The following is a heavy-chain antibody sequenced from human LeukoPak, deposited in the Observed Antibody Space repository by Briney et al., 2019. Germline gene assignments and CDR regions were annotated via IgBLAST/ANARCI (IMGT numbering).Heavy chain of an antibody. CDR1: GFTFSIYA. Sequence: GGSLRLSCAASGFTFSIYAMSWVRQAPGKGLEWVSAISGSGGSSTYYADSVKGRFTISRDNSKNTLYLQMNSLRAEDTAIYYCANSAAVGTFYWGQGTLVTVSS. J-gene: IGHJ4*02. CDR2: ISGSGGSST. CDR3: ANSAAVGTFY. D-gene: IGHD6-13*01. V-gene: IGHV3-23*01.